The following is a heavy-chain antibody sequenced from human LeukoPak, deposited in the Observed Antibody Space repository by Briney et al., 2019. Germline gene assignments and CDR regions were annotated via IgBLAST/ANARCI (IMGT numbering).Heavy chain of an antibody. V-gene: IGHV1-69*04. D-gene: IGHD6-13*01. Sequence: ASVKVSCTASGGTFSSYAISWVRQAPGQGLEWMGRIIPILGIANYAQKFQGRVTITADKSTSTAYMELSSLRSEDTAVYYCARGGSPSGFDPWGQGTLVTVSS. CDR1: GGTFSSYA. J-gene: IGHJ5*02. CDR3: ARGGSPSGFDP. CDR2: IIPILGIA.